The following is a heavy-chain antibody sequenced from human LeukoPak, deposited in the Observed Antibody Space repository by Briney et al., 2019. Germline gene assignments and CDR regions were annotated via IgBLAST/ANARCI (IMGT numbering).Heavy chain of an antibody. D-gene: IGHD5-12*01. Sequence: GRSLRLSCAASGFTFSSYGMHWVRQAPGKGLEWVAVIWYDGSNKYYADSVKGRFTISRDNSKNTLYLQMNSLRAEDTAEYYCARTKRGYSGDEPFDYWGQGTLVTVSS. CDR2: IWYDGSNK. V-gene: IGHV3-33*01. CDR3: ARTKRGYSGDEPFDY. CDR1: GFTFSSYG. J-gene: IGHJ4*02.